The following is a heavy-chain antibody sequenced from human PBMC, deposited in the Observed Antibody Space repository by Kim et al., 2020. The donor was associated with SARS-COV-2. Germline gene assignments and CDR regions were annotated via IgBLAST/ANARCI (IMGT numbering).Heavy chain of an antibody. Sequence: GGSLRLSCAASGFTFSSYGMHWVRQAPGKGLEWVAVISYDGSNKYYADSVKGRFTISRDNSKNTLYLQMNSLRAEDTAVYYCAKDTPPEWEPNYWWGMDVWGQGTTVTVSS. CDR2: ISYDGSNK. CDR3: AKDTPPEWEPNYWWGMDV. CDR1: GFTFSSYG. J-gene: IGHJ6*02. V-gene: IGHV3-30*18. D-gene: IGHD1-26*01.